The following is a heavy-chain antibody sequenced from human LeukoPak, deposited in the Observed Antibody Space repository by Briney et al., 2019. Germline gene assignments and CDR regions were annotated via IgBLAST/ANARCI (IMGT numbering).Heavy chain of an antibody. CDR2: IYYSGST. Sequence: SETLSLTCTVSGGSISSYYWSWIRQPSGKGLEWIGYIYYSGSTNYNPSLKSRVTISVDTSKNQFSLKLSSVTAADTAVYYCARDPGGYSGYGQGFDYWGQGTLVTVSS. D-gene: IGHD5-12*01. CDR1: GGSISSYY. CDR3: ARDPGGYSGYGQGFDY. J-gene: IGHJ4*02. V-gene: IGHV4-59*01.